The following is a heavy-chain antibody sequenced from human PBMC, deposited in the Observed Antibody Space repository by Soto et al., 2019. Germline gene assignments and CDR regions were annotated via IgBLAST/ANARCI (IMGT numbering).Heavy chain of an antibody. J-gene: IGHJ4*02. CDR1: GGTFSSYA. CDR2: IIPIFGTA. V-gene: IGHV1-69*06. CDR3: ARMWGLAAGWGYFDY. Sequence: SVKVSCKASGGTFSSYAISWVRQAPGQGLEWMGGIIPIFGTANYAQKFQGRVTITADKSTSTAYMELSSLRSEDTAVYYCARMWGLAAGWGYFDYWGQGTLVTVSS. D-gene: IGHD6-13*01.